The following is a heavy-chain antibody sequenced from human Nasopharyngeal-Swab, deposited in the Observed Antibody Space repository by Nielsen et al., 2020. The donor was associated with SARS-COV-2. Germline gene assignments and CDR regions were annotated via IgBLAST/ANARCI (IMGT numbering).Heavy chain of an antibody. D-gene: IGHD2-2*01. Sequence: GESLKISCAASGFTFSSYGMHWVRQAPGKGLEWVAVIWYDGSNKYYADSVKGQFTISRDNSKNTLYLQMNSLRAEDTAVYYCARDLRCSSTSCYDEAAYWGQGTLVTVSS. CDR2: IWYDGSNK. V-gene: IGHV3-33*01. J-gene: IGHJ4*02. CDR1: GFTFSSYG. CDR3: ARDLRCSSTSCYDEAAY.